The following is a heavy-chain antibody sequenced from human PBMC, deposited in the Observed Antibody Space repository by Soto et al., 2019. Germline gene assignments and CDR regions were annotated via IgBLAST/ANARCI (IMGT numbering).Heavy chain of an antibody. CDR3: AKEHYDILTGKYYYYYYGMDV. CDR1: GFTFSSYG. D-gene: IGHD3-9*01. J-gene: IGHJ6*02. CDR2: ISYDGSNK. V-gene: IGHV3-30*18. Sequence: GGSLRLSCAASGFTFSSYGMHWVRQAPGKGLEWVAVISYDGSNKYYADSVKGRFTISRDNSKNTLYLQMNSLRAEDTAVYYCAKEHYDILTGKYYYYYYGMDVWGQGTTVTVSS.